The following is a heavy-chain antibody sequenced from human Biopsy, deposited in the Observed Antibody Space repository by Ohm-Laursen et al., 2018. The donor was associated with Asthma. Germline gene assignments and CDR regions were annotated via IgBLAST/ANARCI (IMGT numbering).Heavy chain of an antibody. CDR3: AKVRSDWVITESFDY. J-gene: IGHJ4*02. CDR1: GFKFDEYT. V-gene: IGHV3-9*01. CDR2: ISWNSATI. Sequence: RSLRLSCAASGFKFDEYTMHWVRQAPGEGLEWVSGISWNSATIGYADSVEGRFTISRDNAKNSVFLHMDSLRPEDTAFYYCAKVRSDWVITESFDYWGQGVLVTVSS. D-gene: IGHD3-22*01.